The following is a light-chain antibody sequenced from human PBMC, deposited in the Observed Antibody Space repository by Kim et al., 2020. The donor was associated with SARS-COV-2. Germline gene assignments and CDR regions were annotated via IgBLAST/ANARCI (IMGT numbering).Light chain of an antibody. CDR1: SSDVGSSNL. V-gene: IGLV2-23*02. Sequence: GQSITFACTGTSSDVGSSNLVSWYQQHPGKAPRLLIYEVSKRPSGVSNRFSGSKSGNTASLTISGLQAEDEADYYCCSYAGSSTLVFGGGTQLTVL. CDR3: CSYAGSSTLV. CDR2: EVS. J-gene: IGLJ2*01.